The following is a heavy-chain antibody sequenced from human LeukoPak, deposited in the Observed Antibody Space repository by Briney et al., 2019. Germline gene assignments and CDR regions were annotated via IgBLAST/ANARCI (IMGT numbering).Heavy chain of an antibody. CDR2: IIPIFGTA. V-gene: IGHV1-69*05. D-gene: IGHD3-22*01. Sequence: SVKVSCKASGGTFSSYAISWVRQAPGQGLEWMGGIIPIFGTANYAQEFQGRVTITTDESTSTAYMELSSLRSEDTAVYYCARRGHYDSSGYYANWYFDLWGRGTLVTVSS. CDR3: ARRGHYDSSGYYANWYFDL. J-gene: IGHJ2*01. CDR1: GGTFSSYA.